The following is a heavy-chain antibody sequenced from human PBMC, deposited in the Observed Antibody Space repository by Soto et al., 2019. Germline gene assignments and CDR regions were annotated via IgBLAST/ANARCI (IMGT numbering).Heavy chain of an antibody. CDR3: VKGNASGIFDS. CDR2: VRCGGSGFIT. V-gene: IGHV3-23*01. D-gene: IGHD3-10*01. Sequence: EVQLWESGGGLVQPGGSLRLSCVASGFTFVFYGMPWVRQAPGKGPEWVSAVRCGGSGFITSYADSVKGRFTISRDNTKNTLYLKMNSLTAEGTAVYYFVKGNASGIFDSGGQGTLVTVSS. CDR1: GFTFVFYG. J-gene: IGHJ4*02.